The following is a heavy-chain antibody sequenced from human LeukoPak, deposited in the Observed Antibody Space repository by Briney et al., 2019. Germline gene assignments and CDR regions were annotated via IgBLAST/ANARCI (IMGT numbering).Heavy chain of an antibody. CDR3: AKARGSGSYYNREFGY. D-gene: IGHD3-10*01. V-gene: IGHV3-9*01. CDR1: GFTFDDYA. J-gene: IGHJ4*02. Sequence: GGSLRLSCAASGFTFDDYAMHWVRQAPGKGLEWVSGISWNSGSIGYADSVKGRFTISRDNAKNSLYLQMNSLRAEDTALYYCAKARGSGSYYNREFGYWGQGTLVTVSS. CDR2: ISWNSGSI.